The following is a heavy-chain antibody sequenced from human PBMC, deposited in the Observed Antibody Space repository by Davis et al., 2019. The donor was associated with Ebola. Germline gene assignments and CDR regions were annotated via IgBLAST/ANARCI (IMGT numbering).Heavy chain of an antibody. CDR2: ISYSGST. Sequence: MPSETLSLTCSVSGGSISNYYWSWIRQPPGKGLEWIGYISYSGSTNYNPSLKSRVTISVDTSKNQFSLKLSSVTAADTAVYYCARDHKAAAGNFDYWGQGTLVTVSS. D-gene: IGHD6-13*01. CDR1: GGSISNYY. V-gene: IGHV4-59*01. J-gene: IGHJ4*02. CDR3: ARDHKAAAGNFDY.